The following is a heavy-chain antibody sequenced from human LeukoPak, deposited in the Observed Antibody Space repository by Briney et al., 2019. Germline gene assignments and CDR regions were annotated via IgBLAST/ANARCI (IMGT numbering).Heavy chain of an antibody. Sequence: GGSLRLSCTAFGFTFSDYWMHWVRQAPGKGLMWLSLINSDGSTTTYADSVKGRFTISRDNAKNTLYLQMNSLRAEDTAVYFCARSLEAWGQGTLVTVSS. J-gene: IGHJ5*02. CDR1: GFTFSDYW. CDR3: ARSLEA. CDR2: INSDGSTT. V-gene: IGHV3-74*01.